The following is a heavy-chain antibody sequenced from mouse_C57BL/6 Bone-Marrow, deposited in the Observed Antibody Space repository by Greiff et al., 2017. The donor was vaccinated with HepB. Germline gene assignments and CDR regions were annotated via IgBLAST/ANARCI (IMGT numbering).Heavy chain of an antibody. D-gene: IGHD2-4*01. CDR1: GYTFTSYW. CDR2: IHPNSGST. CDR3: ARSIYYDYDDAMDY. V-gene: IGHV1-64*01. J-gene: IGHJ4*01. Sequence: VQLQQPGAELVKPGASVKLSCKASGYTFTSYWMHWVKQRPGQGLEWIGMIHPNSGSTNYNEKFKSKATLTVDKSSSTAYMQLSSLTSEDSAVYYCARSIYYDYDDAMDYGGQGTSVTVSS.